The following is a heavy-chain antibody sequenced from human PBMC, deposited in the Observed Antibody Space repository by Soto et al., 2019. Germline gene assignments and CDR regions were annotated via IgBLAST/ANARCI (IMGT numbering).Heavy chain of an antibody. D-gene: IGHD3-22*01. CDR3: ARDLMPNDRGLGDLAY. CDR2: ITSKTGEQ. Sequence: EVRLVESGGGLVKPGGSLRLSCAASGFTFNKYSMNWVRQAPGKGLEWVASITSKTGEQYYADSVKGRFIISRDNTNNSLSLQVTIMRDEDTAVYYCARDLMPNDRGLGDLAYWGQGTLVPVSS. CDR1: GFTFNKYS. J-gene: IGHJ4*02. V-gene: IGHV3-21*06.